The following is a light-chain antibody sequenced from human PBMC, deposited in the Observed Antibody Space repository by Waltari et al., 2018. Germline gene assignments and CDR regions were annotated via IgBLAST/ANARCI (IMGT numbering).Light chain of an antibody. CDR2: VAS. CDR3: QQANTFPWT. J-gene: IGKJ1*01. V-gene: IGKV1-12*01. Sequence: DIQMTQSPSSVSASVADRVVITCRASQDVRTWLAWYQQKPGKAPKLLIYVASSLQSGVPSRFSGSGSGTHFTLTINSLQPEDFATYYCQQANTFPWTFGQGTKVELK. CDR1: QDVRTW.